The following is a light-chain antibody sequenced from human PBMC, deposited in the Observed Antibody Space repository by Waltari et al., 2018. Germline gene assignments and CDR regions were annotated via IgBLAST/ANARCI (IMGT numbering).Light chain of an antibody. J-gene: IGKJ5*01. Sequence: LSCRASQSVSSNLAWYQQKPGQAPRLLIYGASTRATGIPARFSGSGSGTDFTLTISSLQSEDFAVYYCQQYDNWPPNTFGQGTRLEIK. CDR2: GAS. CDR3: QQYDNWPPNT. CDR1: QSVSSN. V-gene: IGKV3-15*01.